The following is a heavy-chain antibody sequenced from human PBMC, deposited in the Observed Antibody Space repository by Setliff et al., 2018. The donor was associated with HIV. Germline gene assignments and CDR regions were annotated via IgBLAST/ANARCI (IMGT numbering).Heavy chain of an antibody. CDR2: IYTSGST. CDR1: GGSINSYY. CDR3: ARDLYYGSGSYRDYYYYMDV. J-gene: IGHJ6*03. V-gene: IGHV4-4*07. D-gene: IGHD3-10*01. Sequence: SETLSLTCTVSGGSINSYYWSWIRQPAGKGLEWIGRIYTSGSTNYNPSLKSRVTMSVDTSKTQFSLNLTSVTAADTAVYYCARDLYYGSGSYRDYYYYMDVWGKGTTVTVSS.